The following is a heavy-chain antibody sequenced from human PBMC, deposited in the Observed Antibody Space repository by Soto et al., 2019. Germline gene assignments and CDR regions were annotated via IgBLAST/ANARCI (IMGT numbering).Heavy chain of an antibody. J-gene: IGHJ4*02. Sequence: QVQLVQSGAEVKKPGSSVRVSCKISGGSLSNITVSWVRQAPGLGLEWMGRVKPLLGTANYAQKFQGRVTLAADRSTNTAYMDMTSLTSDDTSMYYCARLPLYSWCQGTLVTVSS. V-gene: IGHV1-69*08. CDR3: ARLPLYS. CDR1: GGSLSNIT. D-gene: IGHD2-15*01. CDR2: VKPLLGTA.